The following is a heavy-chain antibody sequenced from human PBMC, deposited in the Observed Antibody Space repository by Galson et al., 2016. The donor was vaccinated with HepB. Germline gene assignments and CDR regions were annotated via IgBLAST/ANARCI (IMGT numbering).Heavy chain of an antibody. Sequence: SLRLSCASFGFSFNDYAMHWVRQTPGGGLEWLAVISFDGRHSYYAESVKGRFTISRDNSKDTLFLQMNSLTGEDTATYYCAKENTPRGSLARGFALDIWGQGTMLTVSS. J-gene: IGHJ3*02. D-gene: IGHD1-26*01. CDR3: AKENTPRGSLARGFALDI. CDR2: ISFDGRHS. V-gene: IGHV3-30-3*02. CDR1: GFSFNDYA.